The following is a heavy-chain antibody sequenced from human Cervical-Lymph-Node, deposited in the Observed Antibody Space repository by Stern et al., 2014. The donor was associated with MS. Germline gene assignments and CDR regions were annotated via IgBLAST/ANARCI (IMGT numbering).Heavy chain of an antibody. CDR2: SNSDGSST. Sequence: EVQLVESGGGLVQPGGSLRLSCAASGFTFSSYWMHWVRQAPGKGLVWVSRSNSDGSSTSYADSVKGRFTISRDNAKNTLYLQMNSLRAEDTAVYYCARRAAAVYYYGMDVWGQGTTVTVSS. CDR3: ARRAAAVYYYGMDV. D-gene: IGHD6-13*01. J-gene: IGHJ6*02. CDR1: GFTFSSYW. V-gene: IGHV3-74*01.